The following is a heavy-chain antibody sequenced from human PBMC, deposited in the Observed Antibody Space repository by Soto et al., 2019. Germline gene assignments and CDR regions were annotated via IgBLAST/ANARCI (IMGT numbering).Heavy chain of an antibody. D-gene: IGHD6-19*01. V-gene: IGHV4-59*08. CDR1: GGSISSYY. Sequence: SETLSLTCTVSGGSISSYYWSWIRQPPGKGLEWIGYIYYSGSTNYNPSLKSRVTISVDTSKNQFSLKLSSVTAADTAVYYCARLYYSSGAVPSCYFDYWGQGTLVTVSS. CDR3: ARLYYSSGAVPSCYFDY. J-gene: IGHJ4*02. CDR2: IYYSGST.